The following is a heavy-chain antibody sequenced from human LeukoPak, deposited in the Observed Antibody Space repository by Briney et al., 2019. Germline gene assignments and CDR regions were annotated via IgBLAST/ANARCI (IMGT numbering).Heavy chain of an antibody. Sequence: GGSLRLSCAASGFTFGSYWMSWVRQAPGKGLEWVAVISYDGSNKYYADSVKGRFTISRDNSKNTLYLQMNSLRAEDTAVYYCASYGYVLASDWGQGTLVTVSS. V-gene: IGHV3-30-3*01. J-gene: IGHJ4*02. CDR2: ISYDGSNK. D-gene: IGHD3-16*01. CDR3: ASYGYVLASD. CDR1: GFTFGSYW.